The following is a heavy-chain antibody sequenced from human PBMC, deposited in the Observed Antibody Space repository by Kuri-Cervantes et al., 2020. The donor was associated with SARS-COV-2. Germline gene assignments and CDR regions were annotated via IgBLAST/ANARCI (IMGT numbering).Heavy chain of an antibody. CDR3: ACIVTGDSSGDF. CDR1: GFTVSSYS. D-gene: IGHD3-22*01. CDR2: FYSGGST. Sequence: GSLRLSCPASGFTVSSYSMTSVRQAPGKGLEWVSVFYSGGSTYYADSVNGRFTISRDNSKHTLYLQMNSLIAEDTAVYYCACIVTGDSSGDFWGQGTLVTVSS. J-gene: IGHJ4*02. V-gene: IGHV3-53*01.